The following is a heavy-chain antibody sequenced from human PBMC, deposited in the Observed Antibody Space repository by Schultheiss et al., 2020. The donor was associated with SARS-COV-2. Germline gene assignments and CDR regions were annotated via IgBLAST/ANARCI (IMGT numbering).Heavy chain of an antibody. V-gene: IGHV3-48*04. CDR1: GFTFSSYA. J-gene: IGHJ3*02. CDR3: ARDTYYYDSSGPSHAFDI. D-gene: IGHD3-22*01. Sequence: GGSLRLSCAASGFTFSSYAMSWVRQAPGKGLEWVSYISSSGSTIYYADSVKGRFTISRDNSKNSLYLQMNSLRAEDTAVYYCARDTYYYDSSGPSHAFDIWGQGTMVTVSS. CDR2: ISSSGSTI.